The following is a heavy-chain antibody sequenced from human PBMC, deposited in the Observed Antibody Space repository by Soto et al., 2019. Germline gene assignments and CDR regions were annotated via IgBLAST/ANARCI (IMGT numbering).Heavy chain of an antibody. Sequence: QVQLVQSEAEVKKPGSSVKVSCKASGGTFSSYAISWVRQAPGQGLEWMGGIIPIFGTANYAQKFQGRVTITADESTSTAYMELSSLRSEDTAVYYCARHDCISTSCYYYYYYGMDVWGQGTTVTVSS. D-gene: IGHD2-2*01. J-gene: IGHJ6*02. CDR3: ARHDCISTSCYYYYYYGMDV. CDR2: IIPIFGTA. CDR1: GGTFSSYA. V-gene: IGHV1-69*12.